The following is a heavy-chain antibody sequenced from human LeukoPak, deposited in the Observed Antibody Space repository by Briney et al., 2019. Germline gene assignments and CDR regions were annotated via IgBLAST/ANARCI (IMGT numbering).Heavy chain of an antibody. V-gene: IGHV3-23*01. CDR1: GFTFSSCA. CDR3: AKEVYNCNRTPFDF. CDR2: VSGNGGDT. J-gene: IGHJ4*02. Sequence: GGSLRLSCAASGFTFSSCAMSWVRQAPGKGLEWVSAVSGNGGDTYYAGSVKGLFTISRDNSKNTVYLQMNSLRAEDTAFYYCAKEVYNCNRTPFDFWGQGTLVTVSS. D-gene: IGHD1-20*01.